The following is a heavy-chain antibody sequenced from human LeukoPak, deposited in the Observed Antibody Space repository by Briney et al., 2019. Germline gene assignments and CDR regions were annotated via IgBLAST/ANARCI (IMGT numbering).Heavy chain of an antibody. CDR3: ARGRLAVAGSYYFDY. V-gene: IGHV3-53*01. CDR2: IYSGGST. D-gene: IGHD6-19*01. Sequence: GGSLRLSCAASGFTVSSNYMSWVRQAPGKGLEWVSVIYSGGSTYYADSVKGRFTISRDNSKNTLYLQMNSLRAEDTAVYYCARGRLAVAGSYYFDYWGQGTLVTVSS. CDR1: GFTVSSNY. J-gene: IGHJ4*02.